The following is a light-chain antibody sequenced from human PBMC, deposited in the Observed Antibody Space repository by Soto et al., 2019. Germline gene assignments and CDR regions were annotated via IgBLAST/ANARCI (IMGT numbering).Light chain of an antibody. CDR2: KAS. CDR1: QSVSPW. CDR3: QLYNSGTL. Sequence: DIQMTQSPSTLSASVGDRVTITCRASQSVSPWLAWYQQKPGKAPKLLIQKASSLESGVPSRFSGSGSGTEYTLTISSLQPDDFATYYCQLYNSGTLFSQGTKLEIK. V-gene: IGKV1-5*03. J-gene: IGKJ2*01.